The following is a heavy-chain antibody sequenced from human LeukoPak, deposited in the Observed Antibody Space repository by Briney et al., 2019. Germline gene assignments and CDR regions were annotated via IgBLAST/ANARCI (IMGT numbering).Heavy chain of an antibody. J-gene: IGHJ4*02. V-gene: IGHV3-23*01. D-gene: IGHD4-11*01. CDR3: AKHTASYYSSFHS. CDR1: GFTFSNFA. Sequence: GGSLRLSCAASGFTFSNFAMSWVRQAPGKGLEWVSTVHDSGDRTYYADSVKGRFTISRDNSQNTLYLQMNSLRAGDTAVYYCAKHTASYYSSFHSWGQGTLVTVSS. CDR2: VHDSGDRT.